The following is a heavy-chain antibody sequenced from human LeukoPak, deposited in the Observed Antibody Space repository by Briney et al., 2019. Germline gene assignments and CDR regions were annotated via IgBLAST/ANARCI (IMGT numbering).Heavy chain of an antibody. Sequence: GGSLRLSCAASGFTFSSYAMSGVRQAPGKGLEGVSAISGSGGSTYYADSVKGRFTISRDNSKNTLYLQMNSLRAEDTAVYYCAKAGRGSGNYYYYYYMDVWGKGTTVTVSS. J-gene: IGHJ6*03. D-gene: IGHD3-10*01. V-gene: IGHV3-23*01. CDR3: AKAGRGSGNYYYYYYMDV. CDR2: ISGSGGST. CDR1: GFTFSSYA.